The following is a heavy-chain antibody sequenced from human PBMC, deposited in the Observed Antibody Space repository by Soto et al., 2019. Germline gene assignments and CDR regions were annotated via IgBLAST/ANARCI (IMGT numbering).Heavy chain of an antibody. CDR3: AKATATGGGAFDI. J-gene: IGHJ3*02. CDR2: ILVGGST. CDR1: GFTCSIYD. V-gene: IGHV3-23*01. Sequence: QTGGSLRLSCAASGFTCSIYDMSWVRQAPGKGLEWVSTILVGGSTHYPDSVKGRFTISRDNSKNTVFLQMNSLTAGDTAVYYCAKATATGGGAFDICGQGAMVTVSS. D-gene: IGHD2-8*02.